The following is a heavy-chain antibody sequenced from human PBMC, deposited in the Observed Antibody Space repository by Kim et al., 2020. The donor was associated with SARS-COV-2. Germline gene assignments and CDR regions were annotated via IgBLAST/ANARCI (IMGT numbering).Heavy chain of an antibody. V-gene: IGHV3-11*04. Sequence: YFEKSVKGRFTNSRDNAKNSLYLQMNSLRAEDTAVYYCARAMIPYGMDVWGQGTTVTVSS. J-gene: IGHJ6*02. CDR3: ARAMIPYGMDV. D-gene: IGHD3-22*01.